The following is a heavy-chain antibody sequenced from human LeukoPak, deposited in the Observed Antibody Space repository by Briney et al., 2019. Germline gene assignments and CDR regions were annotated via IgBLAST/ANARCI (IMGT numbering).Heavy chain of an antibody. CDR3: AREEKMGTAMVTRFDP. CDR2: IYHSGST. D-gene: IGHD5-18*01. V-gene: IGHV4-38-2*02. J-gene: IGHJ5*02. Sequence: SETLSLTCTVSGYSISSDYYWGWIRQPPGKGLEWIGSIYHSGSTYYNPSLKSRVTISVDTSKSQFSLKLSSVTAADTAVYYCAREEKMGTAMVTRFDPWGQGTLVTVSS. CDR1: GYSISSDYY.